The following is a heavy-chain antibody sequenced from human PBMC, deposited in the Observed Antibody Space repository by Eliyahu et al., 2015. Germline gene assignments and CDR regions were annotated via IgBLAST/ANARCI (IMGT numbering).Heavy chain of an antibody. D-gene: IGHD1-26*01. Sequence: EVQLVESGGGLVQPGGSLRLSCAASGFXFSSYWMHWVRQAPGKGLVWVSRINSDGSSTSYADSVKGRFTISRDNAKNTLYLQMNSLRAEDTAVYYCAVSVGYSSWYFDLWGRGTLVTVSS. CDR3: AVSVGYSSWYFDL. J-gene: IGHJ2*01. CDR2: INSDGSST. V-gene: IGHV3-74*01. CDR1: GFXFSSYW.